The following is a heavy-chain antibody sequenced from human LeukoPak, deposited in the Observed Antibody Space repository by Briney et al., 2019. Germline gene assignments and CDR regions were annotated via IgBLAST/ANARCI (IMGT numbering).Heavy chain of an antibody. CDR3: AREDCSGGSCYDFDY. V-gene: IGHV4-59*05. J-gene: IGHJ4*02. CDR2: IYYSGST. Sequence: SETLSLTCTVSGGSISSYYWSWIRQPPGKGLEWIGSIYYSGSTYYNPSLKSRVTISVDTSKNQFSLKLSSVTAADTAVYYCAREDCSGGSCYDFDYWGQGTLVTVSS. CDR1: GGSISSYY. D-gene: IGHD2-15*01.